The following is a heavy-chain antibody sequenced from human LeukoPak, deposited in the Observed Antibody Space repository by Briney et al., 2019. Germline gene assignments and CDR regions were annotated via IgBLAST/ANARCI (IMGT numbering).Heavy chain of an antibody. J-gene: IGHJ4*02. Sequence: PGGSLRLSCAASGFTFSNYAISWVRQAPGKGLEWVSSISPSNISSYYADSVRGRFTISRDNSKNTLYLQMNSLRAEDTAVYYCAKVPEWLRFLNWGQGTLVTVSS. CDR1: GFTFSNYA. CDR2: ISPSNISS. V-gene: IGHV3-23*01. D-gene: IGHD5-12*01. CDR3: AKVPEWLRFLN.